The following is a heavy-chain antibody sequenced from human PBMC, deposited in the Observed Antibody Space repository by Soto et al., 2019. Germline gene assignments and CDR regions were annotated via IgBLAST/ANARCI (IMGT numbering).Heavy chain of an antibody. J-gene: IGHJ6*02. CDR3: ARVENCGGDCYSPYYYYGMDV. V-gene: IGHV3-33*01. D-gene: IGHD2-21*02. CDR1: GFTFRSYG. CDR2: IWYDGSNK. Sequence: QVQLVESGGGVVQPGRSLRLSCAASGFTFRSYGMHWVRQAPGKGLEWVAVIWYDGSNKYYADSVKGRFTISRDNSKNTLYLQMKSLRAEDTAVYYCARVENCGGDCYSPYYYYGMDVWGQGTTVTVSS.